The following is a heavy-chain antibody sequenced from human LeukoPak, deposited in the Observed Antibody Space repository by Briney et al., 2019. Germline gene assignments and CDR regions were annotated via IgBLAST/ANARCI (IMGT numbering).Heavy chain of an antibody. CDR2: IIPIFGTA. CDR1: GGTFISYA. Sequence: SSVKVSFKASGGTFISYAISWVRQAPGQGLEWMGGIIPIFGTANYAQKFQGRVTITADESTRTAYMEPSSLRSEDTAVYYCARQDYDFWTGSPNWFDPWGQGTLVTVSS. D-gene: IGHD3-3*01. V-gene: IGHV1-69*01. J-gene: IGHJ5*02. CDR3: ARQDYDFWTGSPNWFDP.